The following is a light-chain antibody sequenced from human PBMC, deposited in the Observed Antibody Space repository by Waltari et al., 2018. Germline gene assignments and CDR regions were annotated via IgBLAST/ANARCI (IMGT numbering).Light chain of an antibody. V-gene: IGKV3-20*01. CDR1: QSLTKRY. CDR2: GAS. Sequence: EVVLTQSPDTLSLSPGERVTLPCRASQSLTKRYLPWYQQKPGRAPRLLIYGASSRAAGIPDRFSGSGSGTDFTLTISRLEPEDFAVYYCQQYGSSVLYTFGQGTKLEIK. J-gene: IGKJ2*01. CDR3: QQYGSSVLYT.